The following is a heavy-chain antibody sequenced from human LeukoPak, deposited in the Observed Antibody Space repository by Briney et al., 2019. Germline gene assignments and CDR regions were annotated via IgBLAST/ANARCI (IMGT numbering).Heavy chain of an antibody. CDR3: VRGVGATRGRFDP. CDR1: GDSISRGDYY. D-gene: IGHD1-26*01. CDR2: IYYNGNT. Sequence: SETLSLTCTVSGDSISRGDYYWSWVRQPPGKGLEWIGYIYYNGNTYYNPSLKSRLTISVGTSKNQFSLKLSSVTAADTAVYYCVRGVGATRGRFDPWGQGTLVTVSS. J-gene: IGHJ5*02. V-gene: IGHV4-30-4*08.